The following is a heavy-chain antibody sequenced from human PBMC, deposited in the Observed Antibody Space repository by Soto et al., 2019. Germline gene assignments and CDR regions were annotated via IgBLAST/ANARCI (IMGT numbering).Heavy chain of an antibody. D-gene: IGHD3-22*01. V-gene: IGHV1-69*12. CDR3: ARDRGPSSGYYPYWLDP. Sequence: QVQLVQAGAEVKKPGSSVKVSCKASGGTFSSYAISWVRQAPGQGLEWMGEIIPIFGTANYAQKFQCRVTSTAAESPSTAYRELSSLRSEDTAVYYCARDRGPSSGYYPYWLDPWGQGTLVTVSS. CDR1: GGTFSSYA. J-gene: IGHJ5*02. CDR2: IIPIFGTA.